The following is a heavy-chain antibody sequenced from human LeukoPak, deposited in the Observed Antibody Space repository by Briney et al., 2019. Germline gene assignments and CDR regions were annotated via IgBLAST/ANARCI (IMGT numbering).Heavy chain of an antibody. D-gene: IGHD2-8*02. CDR1: GFTFSSYA. CDR3: VRDARYCPDS. Sequence: GGSLRLSCAASGFTFSSYAMSWVRQAPGKGLVWVSRIISDGSSASYADSVKGRFTISRDNAKNTLYLQMNSLRVEDTAVYYCVRDARYCPDSRGQGTLVTVSS. V-gene: IGHV3-74*01. CDR2: IISDGSSA. J-gene: IGHJ4*02.